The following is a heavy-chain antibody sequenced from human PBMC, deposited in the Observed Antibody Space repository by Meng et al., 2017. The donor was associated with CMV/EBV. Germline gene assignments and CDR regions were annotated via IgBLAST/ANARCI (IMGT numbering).Heavy chain of an antibody. CDR2: ISGGST. D-gene: IGHD1-26*01. Sequence: GGSLRLSCAASGFTVSSNEMSWVRQAPGKGLEWVSSISGGSTYYADSRKGRFTISRDNSKNTLHLQMNSLRAEDTALYYCAKRRRSYGNAFDIWGQGTMVTVSS. CDR3: AKRRRSYGNAFDI. V-gene: IGHV3-38-3*01. CDR1: GFTVSSNE. J-gene: IGHJ3*02.